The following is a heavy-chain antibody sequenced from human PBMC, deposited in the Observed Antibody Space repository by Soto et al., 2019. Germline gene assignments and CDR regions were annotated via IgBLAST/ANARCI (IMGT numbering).Heavy chain of an antibody. CDR3: ARGQGEHGVSWQRGGMDV. CDR2: INHSGST. D-gene: IGHD2-8*01. CDR1: GGSFSGYY. V-gene: IGHV4-34*01. J-gene: IGHJ6*02. Sequence: PSETLSLTCAVYGGSFSGYYWSWIRQPPGKGLEWIGEINHSGSTNYNPSLKSRVTISVDTSKNQFSLKLSSVTAADTAVYYCARGQGEHGVSWQRGGMDVWGQGTTVTVSS.